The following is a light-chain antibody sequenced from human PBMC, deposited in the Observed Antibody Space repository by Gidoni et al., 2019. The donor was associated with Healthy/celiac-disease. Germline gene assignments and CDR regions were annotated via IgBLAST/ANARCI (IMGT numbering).Light chain of an antibody. CDR3: QQRSNWPRT. J-gene: IGKJ1*01. CDR2: DAS. Sequence: EIVLTQSPATLSLSPGERATLSCRASQSVSSYLAWYQQKPGQAPRLLIYDASNRATGIPARFSGSGSGTDFTLTISSLEPEDFAVYYCQQRSNWPRTFGHXTKVGIK. CDR1: QSVSSY. V-gene: IGKV3-11*01.